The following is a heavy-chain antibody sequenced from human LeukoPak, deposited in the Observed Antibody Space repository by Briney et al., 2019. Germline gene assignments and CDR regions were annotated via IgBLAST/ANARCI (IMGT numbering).Heavy chain of an antibody. CDR2: MNPNSGNT. CDR3: AREEVDTAT. V-gene: IGHV1-8*03. Sequence: GASVKVSCKASGYTFTGYYMHWVRQAPGQGLEWMGWMNPNSGNTGYAQKFQGRVTITRNTSISTAYMELSSLRSEDTAVYYCAREEVDTATWGQGTLVTVSS. CDR1: GYTFTGYY. D-gene: IGHD5-18*01. J-gene: IGHJ4*02.